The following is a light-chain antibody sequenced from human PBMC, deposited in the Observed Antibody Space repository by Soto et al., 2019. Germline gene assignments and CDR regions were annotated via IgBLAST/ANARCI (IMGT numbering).Light chain of an antibody. Sequence: IQMTQSPSSLSASVGDRVTITCRASQSIVRNLNWYQQKPGKAPELLIYTASNLESGVPSRFSSSGSGTDFALTISSLQPEDSAVYYCQQSHTSPLSFGGGTKVEFK. V-gene: IGKV1-39*01. CDR2: TAS. J-gene: IGKJ4*01. CDR1: QSIVRN. CDR3: QQSHTSPLS.